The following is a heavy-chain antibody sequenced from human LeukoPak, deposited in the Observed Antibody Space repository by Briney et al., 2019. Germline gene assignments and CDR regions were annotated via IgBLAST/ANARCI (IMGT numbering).Heavy chain of an antibody. J-gene: IGHJ6*03. D-gene: IGHD3-10*01. CDR2: INPTGGST. Sequence: ASVKVSCKASGYTFTSYYMHWVRQAPGQGLEWMGLINPTGGSTGYAQRFQGRVTMTRDMSTSTDYMELSSLRSEDTAIYYCARDLMVRGPMDVWGKGTTVTVSS. CDR3: ARDLMVRGPMDV. CDR1: GYTFTSYY. V-gene: IGHV1-46*01.